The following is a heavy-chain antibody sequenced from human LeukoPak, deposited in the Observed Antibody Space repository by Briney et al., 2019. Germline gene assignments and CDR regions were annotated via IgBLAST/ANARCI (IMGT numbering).Heavy chain of an antibody. CDR2: ISSSGSYI. J-gene: IGHJ4*02. V-gene: IGHV3-21*01. Sequence: PGGSLRLSCAASGFTFSSYSVNWVRQAPGKGLAWVSSISSSGSYIYYADSVKGRFTISRDNAKNSLYLQMNSLRAEDTAVYYCTRVGSSGSVDYWGQGTLVTVSS. D-gene: IGHD1-1*01. CDR3: TRVGSSGSVDY. CDR1: GFTFSSYS.